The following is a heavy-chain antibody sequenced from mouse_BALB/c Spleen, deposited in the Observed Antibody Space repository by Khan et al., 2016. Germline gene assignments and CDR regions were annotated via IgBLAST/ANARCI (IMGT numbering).Heavy chain of an antibody. CDR2: INPYTGEP. J-gene: IGHJ3*01. V-gene: IGHV9-3-1*01. Sequence: QIQLVQSGPELKKPGETVKISCKASGYTFTNYGLNWVQQAPGKGLKWMGWINPYTGEPTYADDFKGRFAFSLEPSASTAYLQINNLNNEDTATYVCRRGGITTSGASAYWGQETLVTVSA. CDR3: RRGGITTSGASAY. D-gene: IGHD2-4*01. CDR1: GYTFTNYG.